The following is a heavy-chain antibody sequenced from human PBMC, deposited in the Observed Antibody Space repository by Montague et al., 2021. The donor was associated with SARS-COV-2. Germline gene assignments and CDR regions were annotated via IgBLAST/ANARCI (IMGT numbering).Heavy chain of an antibody. CDR2: IYYGGTA. J-gene: IGHJ1*01. CDR1: GGSISSPDYY. V-gene: IGHV4-39*07. Sequence: SETLSLTCTVSGGSISSPDYYWGWIRQSPGKGLEWIGSIYYGGTADYNPSLKSRVTISVDTSNNQFSLKLTSLTAADTAVYSCASSPLRTSGANWYDKYFQHWGQGTRVAVSS. D-gene: IGHD1-1*01. CDR3: ASSPLRTSGANWYDKYFQH.